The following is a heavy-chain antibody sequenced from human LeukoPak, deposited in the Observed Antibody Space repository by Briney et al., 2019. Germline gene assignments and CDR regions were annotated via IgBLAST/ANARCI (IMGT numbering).Heavy chain of an antibody. CDR2: INPNSGGT. CDR3: AREVTGDPYYYYGMDV. D-gene: IGHD7-27*01. J-gene: IGHJ6*02. CDR1: GYTFTGYY. Sequence: ASVKVSCKASGYTFTGYYMHWVRQAPGQGLEWMGWINPNSGGTNYAQKFQGRVTMTGDTSISTAYMELSRLRSDDTAVYYCAREVTGDPYYYYGMDVWGQGTTVTVSS. V-gene: IGHV1-2*02.